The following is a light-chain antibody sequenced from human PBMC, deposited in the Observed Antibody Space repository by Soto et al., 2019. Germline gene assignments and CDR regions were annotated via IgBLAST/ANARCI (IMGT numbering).Light chain of an antibody. CDR3: QQYNNWPRA. CDR1: QTISSN. Sequence: EILMTQSPATLSVSPGERVTLSCRASQTISSNLAWYQQKPGQAPRLLIYGSSIRATGISARFSGSGSETEFTLTISSLQSEDLAVYYCQQYNNWPRAFGQGTKV. CDR2: GSS. V-gene: IGKV3-15*01. J-gene: IGKJ1*01.